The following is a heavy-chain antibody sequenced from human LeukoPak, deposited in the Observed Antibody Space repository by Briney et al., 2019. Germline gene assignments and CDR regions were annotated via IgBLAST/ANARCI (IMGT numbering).Heavy chain of an antibody. D-gene: IGHD3-16*02. CDR3: ARYVWGSYPTFEDY. CDR2: IYYSGST. J-gene: IGHJ4*02. Sequence: SETLSLTCAVSGGSISSYYWSWIRQPPGKRLEWIAYIYYSGSTHHNPSLKSRVTISVDTSKNQFSLKLSSVTAADTAVYYCARYVWGSYPTFEDYWGQGTLVTVSS. V-gene: IGHV4-59*01. CDR1: GGSISSYY.